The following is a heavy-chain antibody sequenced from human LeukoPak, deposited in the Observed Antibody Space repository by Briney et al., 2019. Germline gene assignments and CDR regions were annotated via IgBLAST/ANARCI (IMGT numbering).Heavy chain of an antibody. V-gene: IGHV1-18*01. D-gene: IGHD6-13*01. CDR1: GYTFTSYG. Sequence: GASVKVSCKASGYTFTSYGISWVRQAPGQGLEWMGRISAYNGNTNYAQKLQGRVTMTTDTSTSTAYMELRSLRSDDTAVYYCAIAAAGIINWFDPWGQGTLVTVSS. J-gene: IGHJ5*02. CDR2: ISAYNGNT. CDR3: AIAAAGIINWFDP.